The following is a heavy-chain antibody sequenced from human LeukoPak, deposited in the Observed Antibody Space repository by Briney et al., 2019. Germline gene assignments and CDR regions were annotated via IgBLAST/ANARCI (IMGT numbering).Heavy chain of an antibody. CDR2: IKQDGSEK. CDR3: ARMDTAMAKGAFDI. CDR1: GFTFSSXX. J-gene: IGHJ3*02. V-gene: IGHV3-7*03. Sequence: ASGFTFSSXXXXXXRXXPXKXXXXXXKIKQDGSEKYYVDSVKGLFTISRDIAKNSLYLQMNSLRAEDTAVYYCARMDTAMAKGAFDIWGQGTMVTVSS. D-gene: IGHD5-18*01.